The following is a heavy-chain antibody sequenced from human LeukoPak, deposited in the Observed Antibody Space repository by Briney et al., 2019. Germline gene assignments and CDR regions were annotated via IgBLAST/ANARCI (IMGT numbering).Heavy chain of an antibody. Sequence: PGGSLRLSCAASGFNIHDYAMHWVRQAPGKGLEWVSGISWNSVYVGYADSVKGRFTISRDNAKSSLYLQMDSLRAEDTAVYYCARRWSFFDYWGQGTLVTVSS. CDR3: ARRWSFFDY. CDR2: ISWNSVYV. J-gene: IGHJ4*02. V-gene: IGHV3-9*01. D-gene: IGHD2-15*01. CDR1: GFNIHDYA.